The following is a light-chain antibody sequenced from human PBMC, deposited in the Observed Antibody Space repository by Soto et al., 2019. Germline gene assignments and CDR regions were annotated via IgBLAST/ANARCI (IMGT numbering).Light chain of an antibody. J-gene: IGKJ1*01. Sequence: EIVLTQSPGTLSVSPGERATLSCRASQSISSNSLAWYQQKPGQAPSLLIYGASSRATGIPDRFSGSGSGTDFTLTISRLEPEDSAIYYCQQYGSWTFGQGTKVEIK. V-gene: IGKV3-20*01. CDR2: GAS. CDR3: QQYGSWT. CDR1: QSISSNS.